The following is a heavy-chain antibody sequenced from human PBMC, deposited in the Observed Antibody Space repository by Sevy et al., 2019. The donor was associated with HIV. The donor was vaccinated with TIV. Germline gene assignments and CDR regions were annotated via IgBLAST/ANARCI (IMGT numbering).Heavy chain of an antibody. D-gene: IGHD4-17*01. CDR1: GYIFTDYY. J-gene: IGHJ6*02. Sequence: ASVKVSCKASGYIFTDYYIHWVRQAPGQGLEWMAWINSDSGVTNYAQKFQGEVTVTRDTSLSTAYLELTRLKSNDTAIYYWARLTTQPTSDLYGMDVWGQGTTVTVS. CDR2: INSDSGVT. V-gene: IGHV1-2*02. CDR3: ARLTTQPTSDLYGMDV.